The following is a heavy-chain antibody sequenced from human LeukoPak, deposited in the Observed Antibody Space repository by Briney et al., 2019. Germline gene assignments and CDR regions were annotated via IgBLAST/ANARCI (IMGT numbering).Heavy chain of an antibody. V-gene: IGHV3-23*01. CDR1: GFTFSSYA. Sequence: PGGSLRLSCAASGFTFSSYAMSWLRQAPGKGLEWVSAISGSGGSTYYANSVKGRFTISRDNSKNTLYLQMNSLRAEDTAVYYCAKDQTPRVVIPGYFDYWGQGTLVTVSS. CDR2: ISGSGGST. CDR3: AKDQTPRVVIPGYFDY. J-gene: IGHJ4*02. D-gene: IGHD3-3*01.